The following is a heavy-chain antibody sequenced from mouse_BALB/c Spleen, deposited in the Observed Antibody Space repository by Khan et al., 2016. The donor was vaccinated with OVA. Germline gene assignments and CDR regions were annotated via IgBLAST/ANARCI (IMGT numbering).Heavy chain of an antibody. J-gene: IGHJ2*01. D-gene: IGHD2-1*01. CDR2: IYPGNSDV. V-gene: IGHV1-5*01. CDR3: TRNSFGNYESWDY. CDR1: GYTFTSYW. Sequence: VQLQQSGTVLARPGASVKMSCKASGYTFTSYWMHWVKQRPGQGLEWIGAIYPGNSDVNYNQKFKGKAKLTAVTSTSTAYMELNSLTNEDSAVYYCTRNSFGNYESWDYWGQGTTLTVSS.